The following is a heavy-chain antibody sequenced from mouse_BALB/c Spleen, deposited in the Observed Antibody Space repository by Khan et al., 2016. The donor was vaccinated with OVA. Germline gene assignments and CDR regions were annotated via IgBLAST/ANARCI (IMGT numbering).Heavy chain of an antibody. D-gene: IGHD1-2*01. CDR1: GYTFTDHY. CDR3: ARRNYFGYTFAY. J-gene: IGHJ3*01. V-gene: IGHV1-77*01. Sequence: VQLQESGAELARPGASVKLSCKASGYTFTDHYINWVKQRTGQGLEWIGEISPGSGDTYYNERFKGKATLTADKSSSTAYMQLSSLTSEASAVYFCARRNYFGYTFAYWGQGTLVTVSA. CDR2: ISPGSGDT.